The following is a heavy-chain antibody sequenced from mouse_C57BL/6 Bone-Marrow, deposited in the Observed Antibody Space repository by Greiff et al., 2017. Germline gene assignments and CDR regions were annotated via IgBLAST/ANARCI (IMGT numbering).Heavy chain of an antibody. V-gene: IGHV1-81*01. J-gene: IGHJ4*01. CDR2: IYPRSGNT. CDR3: ARRNYDYGFYAMDY. Sequence: QVQLQQSGAELARPGASVKLSCKASGYTFTSYGISWVKQRTGQGLEWIGEIYPRSGNTYYNEKFKGQATLTADKSSSTAYMELRSLTSEDSAVYFCARRNYDYGFYAMDYWGQGTSGTVSS. D-gene: IGHD2-4*01. CDR1: GYTFTSYG.